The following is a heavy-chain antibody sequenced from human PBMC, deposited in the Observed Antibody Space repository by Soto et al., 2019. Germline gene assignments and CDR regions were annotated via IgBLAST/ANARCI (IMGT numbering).Heavy chain of an antibody. Sequence: QVTLKESGPVLVKPTETLTLTCTVSGFSLSNARMGVSWIRQPPGKALEWLAHIFSNDEKSYSTSLKSRLTISKSTSKSQVVLTMTNMDPVDTATYYCARNWRYSSGWPYWYFDLWGRGTLVTVSS. J-gene: IGHJ2*01. CDR3: ARNWRYSSGWPYWYFDL. D-gene: IGHD6-19*01. CDR1: GFSLSNARMG. V-gene: IGHV2-26*01. CDR2: IFSNDEK.